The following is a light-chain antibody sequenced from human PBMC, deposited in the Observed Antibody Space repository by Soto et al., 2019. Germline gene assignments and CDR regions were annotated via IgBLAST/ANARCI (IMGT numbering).Light chain of an antibody. Sequence: EIVLTQSPGTLSLSPGERATLSCRASQSVSSNHLAWYQQKRGQAPRLLIYGASSKATGVPDRFSGSGSGTDFTLTISNLEPEDLAVYYCKQYGSSPKTFGQGTKVKSN. V-gene: IGKV3-20*01. J-gene: IGKJ1*01. CDR3: KQYGSSPKT. CDR2: GAS. CDR1: QSVSSNH.